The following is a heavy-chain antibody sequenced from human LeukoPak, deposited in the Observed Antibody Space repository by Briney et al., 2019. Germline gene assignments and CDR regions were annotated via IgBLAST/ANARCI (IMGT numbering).Heavy chain of an antibody. CDR3: ARHDGDLGLA. CDR1: GGSISSSSYY. V-gene: IGHV4-39*01. D-gene: IGHD5/OR15-5a*01. CDR2: IYYSGST. Sequence: SETLSLTCTVSGGSISSSSYYWGWIRQPPGKGLEWIGSIYYSGSTYYNPSLKSRVTISVDTSKNQFALKPSSVPAADTAVYYCARHDGDLGLAWGQGTLVTVSS. J-gene: IGHJ5*02.